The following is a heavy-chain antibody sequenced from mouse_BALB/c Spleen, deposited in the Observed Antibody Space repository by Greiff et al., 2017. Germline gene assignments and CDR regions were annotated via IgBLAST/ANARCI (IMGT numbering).Heavy chain of an antibody. CDR3: ARSWDGSFDY. D-gene: IGHD2-3*01. CDR1: GYTFTSYT. J-gene: IGHJ2*01. CDR2: INPSSGYT. V-gene: IGHV1-4*02. Sequence: QVQLQQSAAELARPGASVKMSCKASGYTFTSYTMHWVKQRPGQGLEWIGYINPSSGYTEYNQKFKDKTTLTADKSSSTAYMQLSSLTSEDSAVYYCARSWDGSFDYWGQGTTLTVSS.